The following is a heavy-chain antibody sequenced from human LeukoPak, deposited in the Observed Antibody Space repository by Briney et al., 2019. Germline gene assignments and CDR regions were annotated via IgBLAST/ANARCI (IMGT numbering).Heavy chain of an antibody. J-gene: IGHJ4*02. Sequence: GGSLRLSCAASGFTFSSYWMSWVRQAPGKGLEWVANIRQDGNEKYYVDSVKGRFIISRDNAKNSLYLQINSLRAEDTAVYFCATSKLEWLFNFYYWGQGTLVTVSP. CDR3: ATSKLEWLFNFYY. CDR2: IRQDGNEK. V-gene: IGHV3-7*03. D-gene: IGHD3-3*01. CDR1: GFTFSSYW.